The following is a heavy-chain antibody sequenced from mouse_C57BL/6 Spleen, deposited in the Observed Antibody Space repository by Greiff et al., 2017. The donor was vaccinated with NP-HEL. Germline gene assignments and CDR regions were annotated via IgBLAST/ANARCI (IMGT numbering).Heavy chain of an antibody. Sequence: QVQLQQSGPELVKPGASVKLSCKASGYTFTSYDINWVKQRPGQGLEWIGWIYPRDGSTKYNEKFKGKATLTVDTSSSTAYMELHSLTSEDSAVYFCARPFRQRRDGGFAYWGQGTLVTVSA. CDR2: IYPRDGST. J-gene: IGHJ3*01. CDR3: ARPFRQRRDGGFAY. CDR1: GYTFTSYD. D-gene: IGHD3-2*02. V-gene: IGHV1-85*01.